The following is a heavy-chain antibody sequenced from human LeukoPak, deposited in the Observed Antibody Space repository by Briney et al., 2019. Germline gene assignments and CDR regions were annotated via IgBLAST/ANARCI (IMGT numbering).Heavy chain of an antibody. Sequence: ASVKVSCKASGYTFTSYDINWVRQATGQGLEWMGWMNPNSGNTGYAQKFQGRVTMTRNTSISTAYMELSSLRSEDTAVYYCARGYRGGRRWLQLYYFDYWGQGTLVTVSS. D-gene: IGHD5-24*01. J-gene: IGHJ4*02. CDR1: GYTFTSYD. CDR2: MNPNSGNT. CDR3: ARGYRGGRRWLQLYYFDY. V-gene: IGHV1-8*01.